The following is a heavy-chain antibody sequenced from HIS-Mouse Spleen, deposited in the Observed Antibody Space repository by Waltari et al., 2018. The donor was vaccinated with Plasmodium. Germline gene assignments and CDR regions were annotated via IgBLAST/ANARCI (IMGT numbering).Heavy chain of an antibody. V-gene: IGHV4-34*01. CDR3: ARAYYDFWSGYRFDY. CDR1: GGSFRGCY. J-gene: IGHJ4*02. D-gene: IGHD3-3*01. CDR2: INHSGST. Sequence: QVQLQQWGAGLLKPSETLSLTCAVHGGSFRGCYGSWIRQPPGKGLEWIWEINHSGSTNYNPSLKSRVTISVDTSKNQFSLKLSSVTAADTAVYYCARAYYDFWSGYRFDYWGQGTLVTVSS.